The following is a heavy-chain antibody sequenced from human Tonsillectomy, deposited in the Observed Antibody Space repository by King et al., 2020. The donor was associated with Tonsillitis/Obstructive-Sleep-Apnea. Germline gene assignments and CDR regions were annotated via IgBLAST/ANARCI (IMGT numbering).Heavy chain of an antibody. CDR3: ARESGIQLWSTPPDAFDI. CDR2: ISYDGSNK. V-gene: IGHV3-30-3*01. Sequence: QLVQSGGGVVQPGRSLTLSCAASGFTFSNYAMHWVRQAPGKGPEWVAVISYDGSNKYYADSVKGRFTISRDNSKNTLYLQMNSLRAEDTAVYYCARESGIQLWSTPPDAFDIWGQGTMVTVSS. J-gene: IGHJ3*02. CDR1: GFTFSNYA. D-gene: IGHD5-18*01.